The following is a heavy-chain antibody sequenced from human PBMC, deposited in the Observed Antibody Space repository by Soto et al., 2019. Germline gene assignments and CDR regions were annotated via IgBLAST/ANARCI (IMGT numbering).Heavy chain of an antibody. CDR3: ARAVVAATRWFDP. D-gene: IGHD2-15*01. CDR2: IYYSGST. CDR1: GGSISSYY. V-gene: IGHV4-59*01. J-gene: IGHJ5*02. Sequence: SETLSLTCTVSGGSISSYYWSWIRQPPGKGLEWIGYIYYSGSTNYNPSLKSRVTISVDTSKNQFSLKLSSVTAADTAVYYCARAVVAATRWFDPWGQGTLVTVSS.